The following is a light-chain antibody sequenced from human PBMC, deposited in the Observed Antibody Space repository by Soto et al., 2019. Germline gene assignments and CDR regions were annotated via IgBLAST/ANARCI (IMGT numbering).Light chain of an antibody. CDR3: ISYTVSRSYV. J-gene: IGLJ1*01. CDR2: SVS. CDR1: SSDIGTYDH. V-gene: IGLV2-14*01. Sequence: QSVLTQPASVSGSPGQSITISCSGTSSDIGTYDHVAWFQQFPGKTPKLVIYSVSDRPSGVSYRFSGSKSGNTASLTISGHQADDEADYYCISYTVSRSYVFGTGTKLTVL.